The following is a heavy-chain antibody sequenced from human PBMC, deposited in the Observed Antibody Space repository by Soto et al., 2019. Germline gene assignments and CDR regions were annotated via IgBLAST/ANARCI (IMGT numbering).Heavy chain of an antibody. CDR3: ARRYYDSSGYSPGLYYYYGMDV. V-gene: IGHV1-8*01. CDR1: GYTFTSYD. D-gene: IGHD3-22*01. Sequence: ASVKVSCKASGYTFTSYDINWVRQATGQGLEWMGWMNPNSGNTGYAQKFQGRVTMTRNTSISTAYMELSSLRSEDTAVYYCARRYYDSSGYSPGLYYYYGMDVWGQGTTVTVSS. CDR2: MNPNSGNT. J-gene: IGHJ6*02.